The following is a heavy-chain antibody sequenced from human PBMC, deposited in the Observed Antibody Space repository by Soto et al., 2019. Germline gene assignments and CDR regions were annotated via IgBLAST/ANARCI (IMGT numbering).Heavy chain of an antibody. CDR3: ATPDQEYSSSWYYFDY. J-gene: IGHJ4*02. CDR2: IIPIFGTA. Sequence: QVQLVQSGAEVKKPGSSVKVSCKASGGTFSSYAISWVRQAPGQGLEWMGGIIPIFGTANYAQKFQGRVTIPADESTSTAYMGLSSLRSEDTAVYYCATPDQEYSSSWYYFDYWGQGTLVTVSS. V-gene: IGHV1-69*12. D-gene: IGHD6-13*01. CDR1: GGTFSSYA.